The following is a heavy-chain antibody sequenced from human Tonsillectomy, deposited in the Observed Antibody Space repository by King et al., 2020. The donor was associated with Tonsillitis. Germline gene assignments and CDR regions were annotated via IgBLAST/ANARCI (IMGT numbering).Heavy chain of an antibody. V-gene: IGHV3-23*04. Sequence: VQLVESGGGLVQPGGSLRLSCAASGFTFSTYAMNWVRQAPGKGLEWVSSILCSGGSTYYADSGKGRFTTSRDNSKNTLYLQMNSLRAEDTAVYYCAKEGGSSSPDWGQGTMVTVSS. CDR3: AKEGGSSSPD. J-gene: IGHJ3*01. D-gene: IGHD6-13*01. CDR2: ILCSGGST. CDR1: GFTFSTYA.